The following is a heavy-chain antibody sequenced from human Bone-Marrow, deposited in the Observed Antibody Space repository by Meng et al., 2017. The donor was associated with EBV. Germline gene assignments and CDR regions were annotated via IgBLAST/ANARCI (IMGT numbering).Heavy chain of an antibody. V-gene: IGHV3-11*01. CDR3: ARGSDYGDYQPLGY. Sequence: QLVESGGGLVKPGWSLRLSCAASGLTFSAYYMSWIRQAPGKGLEWVSYISSSGSTIYYADSVKGRLTISRDNAKNSLYLQMNSLRSEDTAVYYCARGSDYGDYQPLGYWGQGTLVTVSS. D-gene: IGHD4-17*01. J-gene: IGHJ4*02. CDR1: GLTFSAYY. CDR2: ISSSGSTI.